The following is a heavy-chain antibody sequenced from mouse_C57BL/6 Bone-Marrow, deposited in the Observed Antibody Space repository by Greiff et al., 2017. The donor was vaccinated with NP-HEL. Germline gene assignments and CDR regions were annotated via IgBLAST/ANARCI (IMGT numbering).Heavy chain of an antibody. CDR2: FYPGSGSI. D-gene: IGHD1-1*01. Sequence: VKLLESGAELVKPGASVKLSCKASGYTFTDYSIHWVQQRPGQGLEWIGWFYPGSGSIKYNEKFKDKATLTADTSSSTVYLELSRLTSEDSAFFFCAGDEANYYGSRGYAYWGQGTRVTVSA. CDR3: AGDEANYYGSRGYAY. J-gene: IGHJ3*01. V-gene: IGHV1-62-2*01. CDR1: GYTFTDYS.